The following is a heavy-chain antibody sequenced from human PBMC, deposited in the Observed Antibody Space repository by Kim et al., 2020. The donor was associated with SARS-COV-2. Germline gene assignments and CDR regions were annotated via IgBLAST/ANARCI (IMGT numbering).Heavy chain of an antibody. J-gene: IGHJ4*01. D-gene: IGHD1-26*01. CDR3: ARHMWDFATRHDYLDY. CDR1: GGSIRGYY. CDR2: ISPDGTT. V-gene: IGHV4-39*01. Sequence: SETLSLTCTVSGGSIRGYYWGWIRQPPGNGLEWIGNISPDGTTYYNPSLSGRITIPLDTSKSRFSLKVTSVTAADTPAYFCARHMWDFATRHDYLDYWG.